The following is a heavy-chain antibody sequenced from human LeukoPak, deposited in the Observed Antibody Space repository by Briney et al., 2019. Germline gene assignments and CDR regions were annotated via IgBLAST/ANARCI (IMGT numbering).Heavy chain of an antibody. CDR3: ARGRGSNYDFWSGYYTGVFDY. D-gene: IGHD3-3*01. J-gene: IGHJ4*02. CDR1: GGSISSGSYY. V-gene: IGHV4-61*02. CDR2: IYTSGST. Sequence: SETLSLTCTVSGGSISSGSYYWSWTRQPAGKGLEWIGRIYTSGSTNYNPSLKSRATISVDTSKNQFSLKLSSVTAADTAVYYCARGRGSNYDFWSGYYTGVFDYWGQGTLVTVSS.